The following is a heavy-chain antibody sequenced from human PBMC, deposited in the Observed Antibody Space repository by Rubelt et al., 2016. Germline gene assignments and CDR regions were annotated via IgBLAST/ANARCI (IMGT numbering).Heavy chain of an antibody. V-gene: IGHV2-70*15. CDR2: IDWDDDK. Sequence: QVTLRESGPALVKPTQTLTLTCTFSGFSLSTSGMCVSWIRQPPGKALEWLARIDWDDDKYYSTSLKTRLTISKDTAKNQVVLTMTNMDPVDTATYYCARILLPDYYDSSGGMDVWGQGTTVTVPS. J-gene: IGHJ6*02. CDR3: ARILLPDYYDSSGGMDV. CDR1: GFSLSTSGMC. D-gene: IGHD3-22*01.